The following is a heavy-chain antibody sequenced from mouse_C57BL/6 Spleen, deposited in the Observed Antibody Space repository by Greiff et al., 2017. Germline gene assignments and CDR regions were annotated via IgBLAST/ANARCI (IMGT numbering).Heavy chain of an antibody. J-gene: IGHJ3*01. D-gene: IGHD2-4*01. CDR2: IRNKANGYTS. CDR3: ARSYDYDGGFAY. V-gene: IGHV7-3*01. CDR1: GFTFTDYY. Sequence: EVKLVESGGGLVQPGGSLSLSCAASGFTFTDYYMSWVRQPPGKALEWLGFIRNKANGYTSEYSASVQGRFTISRDNSQSILYLQMKALRAEDSATYYCARSYDYDGGFAYWGQGTLVTVSA.